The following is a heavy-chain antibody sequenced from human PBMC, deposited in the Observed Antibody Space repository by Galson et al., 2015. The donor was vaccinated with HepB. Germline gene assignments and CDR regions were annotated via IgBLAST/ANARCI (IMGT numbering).Heavy chain of an antibody. Sequence: SLRLSCAASGFTFTSYWMHWVRQAPGKGLEWVSSINSDGRSTTYADSVKGRFTISRDNAKNTLFLQMSSLRAEDTAAYYCARGAFFDPWGRGTLVTVSS. CDR1: GFTFTSYW. J-gene: IGHJ2*01. D-gene: IGHD3-16*01. V-gene: IGHV3-74*01. CDR2: INSDGRST. CDR3: ARGAFFDP.